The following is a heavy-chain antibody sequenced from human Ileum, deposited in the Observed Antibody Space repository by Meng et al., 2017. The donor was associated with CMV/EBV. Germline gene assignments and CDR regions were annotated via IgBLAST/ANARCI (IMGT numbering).Heavy chain of an antibody. CDR1: GFTFKDHA. V-gene: IGHV3-43D*03. Sequence: GGSLRPSCAASGFTFKDHAMPWVRQAPGRGLEWVALITWDGLINHYGDSVKGRFTISRDNSKNPLYLQMSSLRGEDTALYYCAKAVGLTTSNYFDYWGQGTLVTVSS. CDR3: AKAVGLTTSNYFDY. J-gene: IGHJ4*02. D-gene: IGHD1-26*01. CDR2: ITWDGLIN.